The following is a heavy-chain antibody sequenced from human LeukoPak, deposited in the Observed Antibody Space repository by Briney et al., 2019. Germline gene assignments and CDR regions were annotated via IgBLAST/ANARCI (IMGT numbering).Heavy chain of an antibody. J-gene: IGHJ4*02. V-gene: IGHV1-18*01. Sequence: ASVKVSCKTSGYTFTIYGISWVRQAPGQGLEWMGLISAYGNTNYAQNLQGRVTMTTDTSTSTAYMELRSLRADDTAVYYCARGIIGYYFDYWGQGTLVTVSS. CDR3: ARGIIGYYFDY. D-gene: IGHD2-15*01. CDR1: GYTFTIYG. CDR2: ISAYGNT.